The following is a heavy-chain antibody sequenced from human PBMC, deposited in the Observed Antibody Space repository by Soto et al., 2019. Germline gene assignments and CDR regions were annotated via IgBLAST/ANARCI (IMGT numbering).Heavy chain of an antibody. CDR1: GYTFTSYG. V-gene: IGHV1-18*01. D-gene: IGHD3-10*01. Sequence: QVQLVQSGAEVKKPGASVKVSCKASGYTFTSYGISWVRQAPGQGLEWMGWISAYNGNTNYAQKLQGRVTMTTDTSTSTAYMELRSLRSDDTAVYYCAREPDPITMAHYYYYYGMDVWGQGTTVTVSS. J-gene: IGHJ6*02. CDR3: AREPDPITMAHYYYYYGMDV. CDR2: ISAYNGNT.